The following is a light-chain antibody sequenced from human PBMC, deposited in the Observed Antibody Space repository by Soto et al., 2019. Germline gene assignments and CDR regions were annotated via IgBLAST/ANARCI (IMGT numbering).Light chain of an antibody. J-gene: IGLJ7*01. CDR3: CSLTTSHTYV. CDR2: HVT. CDR1: SSDIGHYDY. V-gene: IGLV2-14*03. Sequence: QSALTQPASVSGSPGQSITSSCTGTSSDIGHYDYVSWYQQHPGKAPKLMIYHVTYRPSGVSNRYSGSKSGNSASLTISGLQADDEADYYCCSLTTSHTYVFGSGTQLTVL.